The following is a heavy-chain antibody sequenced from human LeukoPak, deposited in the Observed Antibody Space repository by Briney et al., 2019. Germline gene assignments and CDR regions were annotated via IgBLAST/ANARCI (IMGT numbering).Heavy chain of an antibody. V-gene: IGHV4-34*01. D-gene: IGHD5-12*01. CDR1: GGSFSGYY. Sequence: SEILSLTCAVYGGSFSGYYWSWIRQPPGKGLGWIGEINHSGSTNYNPSLKSRVTISVDTSKNQSSLKLSSVTAADTAVYYCARGRSGGYGLDYWGQGTLVTVSS. CDR2: INHSGST. CDR3: ARGRSGGYGLDY. J-gene: IGHJ4*02.